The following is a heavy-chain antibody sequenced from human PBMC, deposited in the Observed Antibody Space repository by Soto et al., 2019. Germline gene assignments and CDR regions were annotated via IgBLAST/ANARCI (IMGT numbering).Heavy chain of an antibody. CDR2: ISTSGGST. V-gene: IGHV3-23*01. Sequence: EVQLLESGGGLVRPGGSLRLSCAASGFTFDSYAMNWVRQAPGKGLEWVSTISTSGGSTDYADSVKGRFTTSRDNSKNXLSLQMNSLSAEDTAIYYCAKDAWLRDYHYDAMDVWGQGTTVTVSS. D-gene: IGHD3-22*01. J-gene: IGHJ6*02. CDR1: GFTFDSYA. CDR3: AKDAWLRDYHYDAMDV.